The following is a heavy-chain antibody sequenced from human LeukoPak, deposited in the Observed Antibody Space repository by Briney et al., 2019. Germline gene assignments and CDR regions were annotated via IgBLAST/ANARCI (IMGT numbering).Heavy chain of an antibody. Sequence: PGGSLRLSCVASGFIFRNYAIHWVRQAPGKGLEWVSYISSSGSTIYYADSVKGRFTISRDNAKNSLYLQMNSLRAEDTAVYYCARGDPSSGWVLPVDYWGQGTLVTVSS. D-gene: IGHD6-19*01. V-gene: IGHV3-48*04. CDR2: ISSSGSTI. CDR3: ARGDPSSGWVLPVDY. J-gene: IGHJ4*02. CDR1: GFIFRNYA.